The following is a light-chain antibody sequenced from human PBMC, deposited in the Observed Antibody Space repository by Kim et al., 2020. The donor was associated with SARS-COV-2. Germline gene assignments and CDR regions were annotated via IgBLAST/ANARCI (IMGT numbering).Light chain of an antibody. V-gene: IGKV1-5*01. CDR3: QQYNSYSET. CDR1: QSISSW. CDR2: DAS. Sequence: ASVGDRVTNTCRASQSISSWLVWYQQKTGKAPKLLIYDASSLESGVPSRCSGSGSGTEFTLTIISLQPDDFATYYCQQYNSYSETFGQGTKVEIK. J-gene: IGKJ1*01.